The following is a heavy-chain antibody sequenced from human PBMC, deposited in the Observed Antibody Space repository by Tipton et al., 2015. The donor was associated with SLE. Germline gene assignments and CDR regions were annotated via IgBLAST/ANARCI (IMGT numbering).Heavy chain of an antibody. D-gene: IGHD4-17*01. CDR1: GASISSYY. J-gene: IGHJ4*02. CDR3: ARLDYADYGGGFDY. CDR2: VYDIEFT. Sequence: TLSLTCTVSGASISSYYWSWIRQPPGKGLEWIGYVYDIEFTNYSPSLKSRVTISVDTSNNNFSLNLRSVTAADTAVYFCARLDYADYGGGFDYWGQGALVTVSS. V-gene: IGHV4-59*01.